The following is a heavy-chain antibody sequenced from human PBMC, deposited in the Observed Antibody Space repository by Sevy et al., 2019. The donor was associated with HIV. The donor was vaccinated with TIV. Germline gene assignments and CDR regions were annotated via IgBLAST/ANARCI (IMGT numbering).Heavy chain of an antibody. CDR3: AKTRGGATNDAFDI. D-gene: IGHD1-26*01. V-gene: IGHV4-30-4*01. Sequence: SETLSLTCTVSGGSISSGNYYWSWIRQPPGKGLEWIGYFYYSGSTYYNPSLKSRLTISVDTSKNQFSLKLSSVNAADTAVYYCAKTRGGATNDAFDIWGQGTMVTVSS. CDR1: GGSISSGNYY. J-gene: IGHJ3*02. CDR2: FYYSGST.